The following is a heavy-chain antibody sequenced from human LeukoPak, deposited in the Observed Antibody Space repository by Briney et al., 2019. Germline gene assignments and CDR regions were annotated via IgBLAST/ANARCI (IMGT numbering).Heavy chain of an antibody. CDR3: ARDRFPGYSYGETY. D-gene: IGHD5-18*01. J-gene: IGHJ4*02. CDR2: IKQDGSEK. V-gene: IGHV3-7*01. Sequence: GRSLRLSCAASGFTFSSYWMSWVRQAPGKGLEWVANIKQDGSEKYYVDSVKGRFTISRDNAKNSLYLQMNSLRAEDTAVYYCARDRFPGYSYGETYWGQGTLVTVSS. CDR1: GFTFSSYW.